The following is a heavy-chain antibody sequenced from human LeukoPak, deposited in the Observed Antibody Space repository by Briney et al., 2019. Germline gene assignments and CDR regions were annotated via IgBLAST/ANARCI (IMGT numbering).Heavy chain of an antibody. J-gene: IGHJ3*02. Sequence: GGSLRLSCAASGFTFSDHYMDWLRQAPGKGLEWVGRITNKPNTYTYYAASVKGRFTISGDDSKNTLYLQMNSLKTEDTAVYYCARGKYYYGSGSYIDAFDIWGQGTMVTVSS. V-gene: IGHV3-72*01. D-gene: IGHD3-10*01. CDR2: ITNKPNTYT. CDR3: ARGKYYYGSGSYIDAFDI. CDR1: GFTFSDHY.